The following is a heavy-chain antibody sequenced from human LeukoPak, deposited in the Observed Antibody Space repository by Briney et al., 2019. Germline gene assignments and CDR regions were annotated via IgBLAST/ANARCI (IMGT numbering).Heavy chain of an antibody. CDR1: GYTFTGYY. D-gene: IGHD1-26*01. V-gene: IGHV1-2*02. J-gene: IGHJ4*02. CDR2: INPNSGGT. CDR3: AREVSPFIVGATNDY. Sequence: WPSVKVSCKASGYTFTGYYMHWVRQAPGRGPDWMGWINPNSGGTNYAQKFQGRVTMTRDTSISTAYMELSRLRSDDTAVYYCAREVSPFIVGATNDYWGQGTLVTVSS.